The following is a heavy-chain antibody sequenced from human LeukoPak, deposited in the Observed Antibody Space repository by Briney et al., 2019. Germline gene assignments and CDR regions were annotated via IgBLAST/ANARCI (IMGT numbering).Heavy chain of an antibody. Sequence: SETLSLTCTVSGGSISSGGYYWSWIRQPPGKGLEWIGYIYHSGSTYYNPSLKSRVTISVDRSKNQFSLKLSSVTAADTAVYYCARDRHGYIDYWGQGTLVTASS. J-gene: IGHJ4*02. CDR1: GGSISSGGYY. V-gene: IGHV4-30-2*01. CDR3: ARDRHGYIDY. CDR2: IYHSGST.